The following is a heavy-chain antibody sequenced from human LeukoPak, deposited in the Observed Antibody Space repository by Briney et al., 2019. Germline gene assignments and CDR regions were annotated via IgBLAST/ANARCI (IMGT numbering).Heavy chain of an antibody. CDR1: GGSFSGYY. Sequence: PSETLSLTCAVYGGSFSGYYWSWIRQPPGKGLEWIGEINHSGSTNYNPSLKSRVTISVDTSKNQFYLQLSSVTAADTAVYYCAINEGYCSSTNCYYYMDVGGKWTTVTVYS. V-gene: IGHV4-34*01. D-gene: IGHD2-2*01. CDR2: INHSGST. CDR3: AINEGYCSSTNCYYYMDV. J-gene: IGHJ6*03.